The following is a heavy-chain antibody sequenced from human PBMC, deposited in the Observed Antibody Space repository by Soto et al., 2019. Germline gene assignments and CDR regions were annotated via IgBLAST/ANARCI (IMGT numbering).Heavy chain of an antibody. J-gene: IGHJ6*02. D-gene: IGHD3-3*01. CDR3: ARDRAVSAGFWRLAAYYYYGMDV. CDR2: ISYDGSNK. CDR1: GFTFSSYS. Sequence: GGSLRLSXAASGFTFSSYSMHWVRQAPGKGLEWVAVISYDGSNKYYADSVKGRFTISRDNSKNTLYLQMNRLRAEDTAVYYCARDRAVSAGFWRLAAYYYYGMDVWGQGTTVTVSS. V-gene: IGHV3-30-3*01.